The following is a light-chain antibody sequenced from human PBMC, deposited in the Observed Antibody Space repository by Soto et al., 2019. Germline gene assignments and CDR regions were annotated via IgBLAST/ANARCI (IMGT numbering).Light chain of an antibody. CDR1: QSVTSN. Sequence: IVLTQSPATLSVSPGERATLSCRASQSVTSNLAWYQQKPGQAPRLLIYGVSTRATGVPARFSGSGSGTDFTLAITSAQSEDFAVYYCQQYNNWPPWTFGQGTKVEFK. CDR2: GVS. CDR3: QQYNNWPPWT. J-gene: IGKJ1*01. V-gene: IGKV3-15*01.